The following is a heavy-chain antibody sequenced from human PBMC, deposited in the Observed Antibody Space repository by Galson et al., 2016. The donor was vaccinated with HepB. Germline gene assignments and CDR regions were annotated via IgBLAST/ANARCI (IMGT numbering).Heavy chain of an antibody. CDR2: IWYDGSDE. CDR3: VNDGDSFDY. D-gene: IGHD2-15*01. CDR1: GFTFSNYG. J-gene: IGHJ4*02. V-gene: IGHV3-33*06. Sequence: SLRLSCAASGFTFSNYGMQWVRQAPGKGLEWVAIIWYDGSDEDYADSVKGRFTISRDNSKNTLYLQMNSLRVEDTGVYYCVNDGDSFDYWGQGTLVTGSS.